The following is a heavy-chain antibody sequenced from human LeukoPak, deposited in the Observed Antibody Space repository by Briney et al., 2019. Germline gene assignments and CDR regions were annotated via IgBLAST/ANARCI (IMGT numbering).Heavy chain of an antibody. CDR2: VDHTGST. J-gene: IGHJ6*03. CDR3: ARGHVSSSTWYSTYYYYFYMDV. CDR1: DDSITMYY. V-gene: IGHV4-59*01. D-gene: IGHD1-1*01. Sequence: SETLSLTCSVSDDSITMYYWTWLRQPPGKGLEWIGYVDHTGSTNFNPSLNGRVSISRDTTNNLFSLRLRSVTAADTAVYFCARGHVSSSTWYSTYYYYFYMDVWGKGTTVTVSS.